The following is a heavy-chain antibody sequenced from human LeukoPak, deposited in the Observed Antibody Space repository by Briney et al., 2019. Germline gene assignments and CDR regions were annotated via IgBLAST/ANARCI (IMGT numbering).Heavy chain of an antibody. Sequence: GSSVKVSCKASGGTFSSYAISWVRQAPGQGLEWMGGIIPIFGTANYAQKFQGRVTITADKSTSTAYMELSSLRSEDTAVYYCARDLLYYDSSGYYYGGAFDIWGQGTMVTVSS. CDR1: GGTFSSYA. CDR3: ARDLLYYDSSGYYYGGAFDI. J-gene: IGHJ3*02. CDR2: IIPIFGTA. D-gene: IGHD3-22*01. V-gene: IGHV1-69*06.